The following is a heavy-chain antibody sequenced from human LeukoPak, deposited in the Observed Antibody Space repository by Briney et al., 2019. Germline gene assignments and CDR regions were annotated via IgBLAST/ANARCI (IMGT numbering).Heavy chain of an antibody. CDR1: GYTFTSYY. Sequence: ASVKVSCRASGYTFTSYYMHWVRQAPGQGLEWMGIINPSGGSTSYAQKFQGRVTITTDESTSTAYMELSSLRSEDTAVYYCARDLIVGATEGPWFDPWGQGTLVTVSS. J-gene: IGHJ5*02. CDR3: ARDLIVGATEGPWFDP. D-gene: IGHD1-26*01. CDR2: INPSGGST. V-gene: IGHV1-46*01.